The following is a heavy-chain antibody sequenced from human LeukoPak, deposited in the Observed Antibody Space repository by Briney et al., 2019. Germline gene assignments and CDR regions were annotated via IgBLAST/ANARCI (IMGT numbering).Heavy chain of an antibody. CDR3: ARGSTLRGVIPWLDP. CDR2: ISSSSSYI. V-gene: IGHV3-21*01. D-gene: IGHD3-10*01. Sequence: PGGSLRLSCAASGFTFISYSMNWVRQAPGKGLEWVSSISSSSSYIYYADSVKGRFTISRDNAKNSLYLQMNSLRAEDTAVYYCARGSTLRGVIPWLDPWGQGTLVTVSS. J-gene: IGHJ5*02. CDR1: GFTFISYS.